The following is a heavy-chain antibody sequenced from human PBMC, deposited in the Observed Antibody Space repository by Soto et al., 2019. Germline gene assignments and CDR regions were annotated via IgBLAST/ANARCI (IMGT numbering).Heavy chain of an antibody. CDR2: IFPLTDIP. CDR3: ARAPLVFFNYFET. J-gene: IGHJ4*02. V-gene: IGHV1-69*02. CDR1: GGTFRNYP. Sequence: QVQLVQSGTEVKKPGSSVKVSCKASGGTFRNYPINWVRQAPGQGLEWMGSIFPLTDIPDYAQNFQARHTISADNSITTSYMKFSNLTSDDTAMYFCARAPLVFFNYFETWGQGTLVTVSS.